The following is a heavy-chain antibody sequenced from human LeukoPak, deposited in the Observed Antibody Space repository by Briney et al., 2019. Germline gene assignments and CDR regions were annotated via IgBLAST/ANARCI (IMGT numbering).Heavy chain of an antibody. Sequence: SVKVSCKASGGTFSSYAISWVRQAPGQGLEWMGGIIPIFGTANYAQKIQGRVTITADESTSTAYMELSSLRSEDTAVYYCARGGYFDWLMFEVAWFDPWGQGTLVTVSS. J-gene: IGHJ5*02. CDR2: IIPIFGTA. CDR1: GGTFSSYA. D-gene: IGHD3-9*01. V-gene: IGHV1-69*01. CDR3: ARGGYFDWLMFEVAWFDP.